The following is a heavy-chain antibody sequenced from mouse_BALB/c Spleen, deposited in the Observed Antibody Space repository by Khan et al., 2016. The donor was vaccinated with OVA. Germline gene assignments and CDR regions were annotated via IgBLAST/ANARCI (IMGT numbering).Heavy chain of an antibody. J-gene: IGHJ3*01. V-gene: IGHV1-7*01. D-gene: IGHD1-1*01. Sequence: QVQLKQSGAELAKPGASVKMSCKASGYTFTSYWMHWVKQRPGQGLEWIGYINPSTGYSEYNQKFKDKATLTADKSSSTAYMQLSSLTSDDSAVYYCANRGSSSAWFAYWGQGDSGHCLC. CDR1: GYTFTSYW. CDR3: ANRGSSSAWFAY. CDR2: INPSTGYS.